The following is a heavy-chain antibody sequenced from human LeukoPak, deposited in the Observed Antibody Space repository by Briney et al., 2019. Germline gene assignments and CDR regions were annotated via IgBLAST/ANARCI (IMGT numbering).Heavy chain of an antibody. V-gene: IGHV1-18*01. CDR1: GYTFTSYG. D-gene: IGHD1-26*01. CDR2: ISGYNGIT. J-gene: IGHJ6*02. Sequence: GAPVKVSCKASGYTFTSYGISWVRQAPGQGLEWMGWISGYNGITNYAQKLQGRVTMTTDTSTSTAYMELRSLTSDDTAVYYCARGPHSGNPGGMDVWGQGTTVTVSS. CDR3: ARGPHSGNPGGMDV.